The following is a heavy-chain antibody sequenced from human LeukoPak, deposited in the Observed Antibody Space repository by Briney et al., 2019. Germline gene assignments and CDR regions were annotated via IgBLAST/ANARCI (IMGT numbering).Heavy chain of an antibody. D-gene: IGHD3-9*01. Sequence: GGSLRLSCAASGFTFSSYWMSWVRQAPGKGLEWVANIKQDGSEKYYVDSVKGRFTISRDNAKNSLYLQMNSLRAEDTAVYYCARVQRAYDILTGYHSYSWFDPWGQGTLVTVSS. CDR2: IKQDGSEK. CDR1: GFTFSSYW. CDR3: ARVQRAYDILTGYHSYSWFDP. J-gene: IGHJ5*02. V-gene: IGHV3-7*01.